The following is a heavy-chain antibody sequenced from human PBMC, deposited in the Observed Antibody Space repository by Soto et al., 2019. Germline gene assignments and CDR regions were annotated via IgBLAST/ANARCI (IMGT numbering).Heavy chain of an antibody. D-gene: IGHD6-19*01. J-gene: IGHJ4*02. CDR1: GFTFSSYA. CDR2: ISGSGGST. Sequence: GGSLRLSCAASGFTFSSYAMSWVRQAPGKGLEWVSAISGSGGSTYYADSVKGRFTFSRDNSKNTLYLQMNSLRAEETAVYYCAKDSPKGIAVAGVRGLFDYWGQGTLVTVSS. CDR3: AKDSPKGIAVAGVRGLFDY. V-gene: IGHV3-23*01.